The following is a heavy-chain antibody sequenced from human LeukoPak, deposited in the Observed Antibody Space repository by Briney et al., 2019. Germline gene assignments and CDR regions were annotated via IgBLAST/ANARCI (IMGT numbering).Heavy chain of an antibody. D-gene: IGHD6-19*01. CDR2: ISAYNGNT. Sequence: GASVKVSCKASGGTFSSYAISWVRQAPGQGLEWMGWISAYNGNTNYAQKLQGRVTMTTDTSTSTAYMELRSLRSDDTAVYYCARGSIAVAGTPGDYWGQGTLVTVSS. V-gene: IGHV1-18*01. J-gene: IGHJ4*02. CDR3: ARGSIAVAGTPGDY. CDR1: GGTFSSYA.